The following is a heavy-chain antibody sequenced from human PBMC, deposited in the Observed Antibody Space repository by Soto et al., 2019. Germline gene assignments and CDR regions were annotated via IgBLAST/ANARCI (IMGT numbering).Heavy chain of an antibody. CDR2: IDPSDSQT. V-gene: IGHV5-10-1*01. CDR3: ARKIYDSDTGPNFQYYFDS. D-gene: IGHD3-22*01. CDR1: GYSFAGYW. Sequence: GESLKISCXGSGYSFAGYWTTWVRQKPGKGLEWMGRIDPSDSQTYYSPSFRGHVTISVTKSITTVFLQWSSLRASDTAMYYCARKIYDSDTGPNFQYYFDSWGQGTPVTVSS. J-gene: IGHJ4*02.